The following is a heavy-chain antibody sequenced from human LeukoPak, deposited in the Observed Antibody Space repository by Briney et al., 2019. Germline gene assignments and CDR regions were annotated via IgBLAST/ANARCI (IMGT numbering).Heavy chain of an antibody. CDR3: ARDLNYDFWSGAQDH. J-gene: IGHJ4*02. CDR1: GFTFSSYS. D-gene: IGHD3-3*01. V-gene: IGHV3-21*01. Sequence: GGSLRLSCAASGFTFSSYSMNWVRQAPGKGLEWVSSISSRSSYIYYADSVKGRFTISRDNAKNSLYLQMNSLRAEDTAVYYCARDLNYDFWSGAQDHWGQGTLVTVSS. CDR2: ISSRSSYI.